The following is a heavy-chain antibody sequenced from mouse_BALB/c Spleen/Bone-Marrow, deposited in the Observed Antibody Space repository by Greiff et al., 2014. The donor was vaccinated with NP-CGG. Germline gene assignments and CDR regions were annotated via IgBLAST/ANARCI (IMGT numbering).Heavy chain of an antibody. CDR2: IYPSDSYI. J-gene: IGHJ4*01. CDR1: GYTFTGYW. D-gene: IGHD1-1*01. Sequence: VQLQQSGAELVRPGASLKLSCRASGYTFTGYWINWVKQRPGQGLEWIGNIYPSDSYINYYQRFKDKATLTVDKSSSTAYMQLSSPTSEDSAVYYCTRYGNSHYYAIDYWGQGTSVTVSS. V-gene: IGHV1-69*02. CDR3: TRYGNSHYYAIDY.